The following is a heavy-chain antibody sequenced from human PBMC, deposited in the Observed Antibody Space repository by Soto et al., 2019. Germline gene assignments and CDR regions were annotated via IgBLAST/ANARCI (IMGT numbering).Heavy chain of an antibody. V-gene: IGHV1-46*01. D-gene: IGHD3-10*01. CDR2: INPSGGST. J-gene: IGHJ6*02. CDR3: ARDQSRVTMVRGVTLSYYGMDV. Sequence: GASVKVSCKASGYTFTSYYMHWVRQAPGQGLEWMGIINPSGGSTSYAQKFQGRVTMTRDTSTSTVYMELSSLRSEDTAVYYCARDQSRVTMVRGVTLSYYGMDVWGQGTTVTVSS. CDR1: GYTFTSYY.